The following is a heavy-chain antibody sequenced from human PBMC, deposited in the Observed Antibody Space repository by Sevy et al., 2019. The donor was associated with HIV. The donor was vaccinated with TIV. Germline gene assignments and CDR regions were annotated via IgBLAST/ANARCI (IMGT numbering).Heavy chain of an antibody. CDR2: IYYSGNT. V-gene: IGHV4-30-4*01. D-gene: IGHD3-10*01. CDR3: ARSRVWFEELS. J-gene: IGHJ4*02. Sequence: SETLSLTCTVSGESVNNAAYYWNWIRQSPRKGLEWVGYIYYSGNTYYNPSLNDRLDMSIDTSKNEFSLLMHSVTAADTAVYYCARSRVWFEELSWGQGILVTVSS. CDR1: GESVNNAAYY.